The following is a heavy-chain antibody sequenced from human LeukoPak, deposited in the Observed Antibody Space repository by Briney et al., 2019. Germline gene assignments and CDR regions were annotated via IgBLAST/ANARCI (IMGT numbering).Heavy chain of an antibody. CDR1: RFTFSRYI. Sequence: PGGSLRLSCAASRFTFSRYIMNWVRQAPAEGLEWVSWTSSSGTTKYYADSVKGRFTISRDNAKNSLYLQMNSLRAEDTAVYYCAREGTSNGFDIWGQGIMVTVSS. D-gene: IGHD1-1*01. J-gene: IGHJ3*02. V-gene: IGHV3-48*04. CDR3: AREGTSNGFDI. CDR2: TSSSGTTK.